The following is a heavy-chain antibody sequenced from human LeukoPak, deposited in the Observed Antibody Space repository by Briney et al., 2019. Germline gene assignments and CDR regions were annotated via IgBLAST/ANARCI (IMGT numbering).Heavy chain of an antibody. CDR2: INHSGST. Sequence: SETLSLTCAVYGGSFSGYYWSWIRQPPGKGLEWIGEINHSGSTNYNPSLKSRVTISVDTSKSQFSLKLSSVTAADTAVYYCARQTLNVGGYAPFDYWGQGTLVTVSS. J-gene: IGHJ4*02. CDR3: ARQTLNVGGYAPFDY. V-gene: IGHV4-34*01. D-gene: IGHD5-12*01. CDR1: GGSFSGYY.